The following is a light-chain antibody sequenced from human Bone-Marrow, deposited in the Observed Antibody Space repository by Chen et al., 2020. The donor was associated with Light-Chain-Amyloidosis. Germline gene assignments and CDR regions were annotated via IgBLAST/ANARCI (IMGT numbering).Light chain of an antibody. CDR3: ATWDNSLGDDWV. J-gene: IGLJ3*02. CDR1: RSNIGSLT. V-gene: IGLV1-44*01. CDR2: RNN. Sequence: QSLLTQPPSASGTPGQRVTISCSGSRSNIGSLTVNWYQQLPGTAPKLLIYRNNQRPSGVPDRFSGSKSGTSASLAISGLQSEDEADYYCATWDNSLGDDWVFGGGTKLTVL.